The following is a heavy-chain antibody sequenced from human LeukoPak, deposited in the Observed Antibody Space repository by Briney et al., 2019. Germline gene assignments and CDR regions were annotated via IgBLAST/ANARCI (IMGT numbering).Heavy chain of an antibody. CDR2: IYTSGST. D-gene: IGHD6-19*01. CDR3: ARAPYSSGWYTIDY. J-gene: IGHJ4*02. CDR1: GGSISSYY. V-gene: IGHV4-4*07. Sequence: SETLSLTCTVSGGSISSYYWSWIRQPAGKGLEWIGRIYTSGSTNYNPSLKSRVTMSVDTSKNQFSLKLSSVTAADTAVHYCARAPYSSGWYTIDYWGQGTLVTVSS.